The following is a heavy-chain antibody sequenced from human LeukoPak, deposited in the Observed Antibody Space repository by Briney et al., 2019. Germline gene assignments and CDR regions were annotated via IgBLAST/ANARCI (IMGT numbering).Heavy chain of an antibody. CDR1: GFTFSSYE. CDR2: ISSSGSTI. Sequence: GGSLRLSCAASGFTFSSYEMNWVRQAPGKGLEGVSYISSSGSTIYYADSVKGRFTISRDNAKNSLYLQMNSLRAEDTAVYYCASGFGELPLYYYYGMDVWGKGTTVTVSS. J-gene: IGHJ6*04. CDR3: ASGFGELPLYYYYGMDV. V-gene: IGHV3-48*03. D-gene: IGHD3-10*01.